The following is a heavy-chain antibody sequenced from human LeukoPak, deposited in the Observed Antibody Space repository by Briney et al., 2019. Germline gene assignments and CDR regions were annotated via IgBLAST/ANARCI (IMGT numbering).Heavy chain of an antibody. V-gene: IGHV4-59*01. Sequence: SETLSLTCTVSGGSLRNYYWSWIRQPPGKGLEWIGYIYYSGSTNYNPSLKSRVTISVDTSKNQFSLKLSSVTAADTAVYYCARVYSSSWYDWFDPWGQGTLVTVSS. CDR1: GGSLRNYY. CDR3: ARVYSSSWYDWFDP. J-gene: IGHJ5*02. CDR2: IYYSGST. D-gene: IGHD6-13*01.